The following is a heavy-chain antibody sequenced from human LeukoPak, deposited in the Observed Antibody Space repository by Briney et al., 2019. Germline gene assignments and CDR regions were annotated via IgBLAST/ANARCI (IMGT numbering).Heavy chain of an antibody. CDR1: GFTFSSYA. CDR3: AKDRPNYYGSNGHYYKLNGDC. Sequence: GGSLRLSCAASGFTFSSYAMSWVRQAPGKGLEWVSSTTSSGAATYYADSVKGRFTISRDNSDNTLYLQMNSLRAEDTAVYYCAKDRPNYYGSNGHYYKLNGDCWGQGTLVTVSS. J-gene: IGHJ4*02. D-gene: IGHD3-22*01. CDR2: TTSSGAAT. V-gene: IGHV3-23*01.